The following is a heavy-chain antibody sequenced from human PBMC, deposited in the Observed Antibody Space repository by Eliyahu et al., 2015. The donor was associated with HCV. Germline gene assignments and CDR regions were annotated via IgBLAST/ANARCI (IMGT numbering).Heavy chain of an antibody. V-gene: IGHV3-9*01. Sequence: EVQLVESGGGLVQPGRSLRLSCAAXXFPFNVYAMHWVRQAPGKGLEWVAGISWDSGAIGYADSVKGRFTISRDNAKNSLYLQMDSLRTEDTALYYCAKDYSGNHYFDYWGQGALVSVSS. D-gene: IGHD4-23*01. CDR1: XFPFNVYA. CDR2: ISWDSGAI. CDR3: AKDYSGNHYFDY. J-gene: IGHJ4*02.